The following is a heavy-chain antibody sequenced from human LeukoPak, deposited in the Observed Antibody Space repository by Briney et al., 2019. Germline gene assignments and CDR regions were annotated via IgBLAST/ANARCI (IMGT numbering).Heavy chain of an antibody. CDR1: GFTFSSYW. Sequence: GGSLRLSCAASGFTFSSYWMHWVRHAPGKGLVWVSRINSDGSSTSYADSVKGRFTISRDNAKNTLYLQMNSLRAEDTAVYYCARVDYGDYAPRGFDYWGQGTLVTVSS. CDR2: INSDGSST. D-gene: IGHD4-17*01. J-gene: IGHJ4*02. CDR3: ARVDYGDYAPRGFDY. V-gene: IGHV3-74*01.